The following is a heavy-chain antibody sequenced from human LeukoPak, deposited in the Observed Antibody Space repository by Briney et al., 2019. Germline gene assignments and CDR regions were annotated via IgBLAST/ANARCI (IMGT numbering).Heavy chain of an antibody. Sequence: PSETLSLTCTVSGGSINNSSSDYWAWIRQPPRKGLEWIGNIYYTGSTYYTSSLKSRVTMSVDTSKNVFSLTLKSLTSADTAVYYCARHLEYTTSGKAFDVWGQGTLVSVSS. D-gene: IGHD3-3*01. J-gene: IGHJ3*01. CDR1: GGSINNSSSDY. CDR3: ARHLEYTTSGKAFDV. V-gene: IGHV4-39*01. CDR2: IYYTGST.